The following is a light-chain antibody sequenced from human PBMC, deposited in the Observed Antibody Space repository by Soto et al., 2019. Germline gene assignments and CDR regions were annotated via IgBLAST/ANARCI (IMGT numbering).Light chain of an antibody. V-gene: IGKV2-30*01. CDR1: QSLVDSDGNTY. Sequence: DVVVTQSPLALPVTLGQPASISCRSTQSLVDSDGNTYLTWLQQRPGQSPRRLIYKVSNRDSGGPDRFRGRGSGTYFTLKISGVGAEDVGVYYCLQGTHWPWTLGQGTQVEIK. J-gene: IGKJ1*01. CDR2: KVS. CDR3: LQGTHWPWT.